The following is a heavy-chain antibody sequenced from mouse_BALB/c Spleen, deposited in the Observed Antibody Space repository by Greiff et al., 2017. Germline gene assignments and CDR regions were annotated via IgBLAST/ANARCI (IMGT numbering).Heavy chain of an antibody. CDR2: IFPGTGTT. V-gene: IGHV1S132*01. CDR1: GYTFTSYW. J-gene: IGHJ1*01. Sequence: VQLQQSGAELVKPGASVKLSCKTSGYTFTSYWIQWVKQRPGQGLGWIGEIFPGTGTTYYNEKFKGKATLTIDTSSSTAYMQLSSLTSEDSAVYFCVTRYFDVWGAGTTGTVSS. CDR3: VTRYFDV.